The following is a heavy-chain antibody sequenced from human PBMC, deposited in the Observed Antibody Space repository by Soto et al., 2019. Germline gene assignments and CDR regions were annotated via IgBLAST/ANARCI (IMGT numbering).Heavy chain of an antibody. D-gene: IGHD2-2*01. CDR3: ARSEVWHCSSTSCYAGWFDP. CDR1: GDSISNGDYY. CDR2: IHNTGRA. V-gene: IGHV4-30-4*01. Sequence: SETLSLTCTVSGDSISNGDYYWSWLRQTPGRGLEWIGFIHNTGRAYYNPSLQSRLTISVDTSKNQFSLSLSSLAAADTAVYYCARSEVWHCSSTSCYAGWFDPWGQGTLVTVSS. J-gene: IGHJ5*02.